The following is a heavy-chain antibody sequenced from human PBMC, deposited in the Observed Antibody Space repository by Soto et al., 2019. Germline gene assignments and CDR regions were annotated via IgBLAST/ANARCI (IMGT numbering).Heavy chain of an antibody. V-gene: IGHV3-23*01. CDR3: AIPTSPGIAVADPY. D-gene: IGHD6-19*01. Sequence: EVKLLESGGGLVQPGGSLRLSCAASGFTFSSYAMSWVRQAPGKGLEWVSAISGSGGSTYYADSVKGRFTISRDNSKNTLYLQMNSLRAEDTAVYYCAIPTSPGIAVADPYWGQGTLVTVSS. CDR1: GFTFSSYA. J-gene: IGHJ4*02. CDR2: ISGSGGST.